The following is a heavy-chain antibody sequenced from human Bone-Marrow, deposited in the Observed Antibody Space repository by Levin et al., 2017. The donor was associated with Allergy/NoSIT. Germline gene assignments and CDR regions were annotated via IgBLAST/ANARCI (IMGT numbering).Heavy chain of an antibody. CDR3: TSNWNFDH. V-gene: IGHV3-15*01. CDR1: RFAFSDAW. D-gene: IGHD1-1*01. CDR2: IKNHGGTT. J-gene: IGHJ4*02. Sequence: GGSLRLSCVASRFAFSDAWMNWVRQAPGKGLEWVGRIKNHGGTTDYAAPVTGRFTISRDDSKNTLYLQMNSLKTEDTAVYYCTSNWNFDHWGQGTLVTVSS.